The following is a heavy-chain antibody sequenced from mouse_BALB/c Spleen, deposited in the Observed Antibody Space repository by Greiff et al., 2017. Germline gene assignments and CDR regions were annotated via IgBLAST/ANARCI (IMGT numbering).Heavy chain of an antibody. J-gene: IGHJ4*01. Sequence: EVQLVESGGGLVKPGGSLKLSCAASGFTFSSYAMSWVRQSPEKRLEWVAEISSGGSYTYYPDTVTGRFTISRDNAKNTLYLEMSSLRSEDTAMYYCARRGLPYGSSLLYYYAMDYWGQGTSVTVSS. CDR1: GFTFSSYA. D-gene: IGHD1-1*01. V-gene: IGHV5-9-4*01. CDR3: ARRGLPYGSSLLYYYAMDY. CDR2: ISSGGSYT.